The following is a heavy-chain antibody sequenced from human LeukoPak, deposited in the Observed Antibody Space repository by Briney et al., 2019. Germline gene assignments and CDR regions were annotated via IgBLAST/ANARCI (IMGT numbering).Heavy chain of an antibody. J-gene: IGHJ5*02. CDR1: GYTFTSYY. D-gene: IGHD3-10*02. V-gene: IGHV1-46*01. CDR3: ANCSGSYYNVGWFDP. CDR2: INPSGGST. Sequence: GASVKVSCKASGYTFTSYYMHWVRQAPGQGLEWLGKINPSGGSTSYAQKFQGRVTITTDESTSTAYMELSSLRSEDTAVYYCANCSGSYYNVGWFDPWGQGTLVTVSS.